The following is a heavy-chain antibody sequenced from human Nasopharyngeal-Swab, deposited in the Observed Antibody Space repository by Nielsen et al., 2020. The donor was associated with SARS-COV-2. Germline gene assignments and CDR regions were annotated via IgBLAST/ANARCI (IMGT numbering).Heavy chain of an antibody. V-gene: IGHV4-59*01. Sequence: SETLSLTCTVSGGSISSYYWSWIRQPPGKGLEWIGYIYYSGSTNYNPSLKSRVTISVDTSKNQFSLKLSSVTAADTAVYYCGRAGVGGAFDIWGQGTMVTVSS. CDR1: GGSISSYY. J-gene: IGHJ3*02. CDR3: GRAGVGGAFDI. CDR2: IYYSGST. D-gene: IGHD3-16*01.